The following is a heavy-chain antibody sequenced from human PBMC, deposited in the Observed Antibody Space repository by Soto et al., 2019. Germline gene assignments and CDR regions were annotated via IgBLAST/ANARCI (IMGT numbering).Heavy chain of an antibody. CDR2: ISWNSGSI. V-gene: IGHV3-9*01. D-gene: IGHD6-19*01. J-gene: IGHJ4*02. CDR3: AKVDSSGWSGIFDY. CDR1: GFTFDDYA. Sequence: EVQLVESGGGLVQPGRSLRLSCAASGFTFDDYAMHWVRQAPGKGLEWVSGISWNSGSIGYADSVKGRFTISRDNAKNALYLQMNRLRAEDTALYYCAKVDSSGWSGIFDYWGQGTLVTVSS.